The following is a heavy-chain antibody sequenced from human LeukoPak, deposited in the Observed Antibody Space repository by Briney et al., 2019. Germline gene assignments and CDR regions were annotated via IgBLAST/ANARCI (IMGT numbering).Heavy chain of an antibody. V-gene: IGHV1-2*02. CDR3: GRDLAAAGSELDY. Sequence: ASVKVSGKASGYTFTGYYMHWVRQAPGQGLGWMGWINPNSGGTNYAQKFQGRVTMTRDTSISTAYMELSRLRSDDTAVYYCGRDLAAAGSELDYWDQGTLVTVSS. J-gene: IGHJ4*02. CDR2: INPNSGGT. CDR1: GYTFTGYY. D-gene: IGHD6-13*01.